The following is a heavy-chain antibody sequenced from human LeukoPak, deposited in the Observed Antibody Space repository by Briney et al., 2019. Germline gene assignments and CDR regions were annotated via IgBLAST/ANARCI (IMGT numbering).Heavy chain of an antibody. CDR1: GFTFSYYG. CDR3: AKDLRNAALVRYFDY. D-gene: IGHD5-18*01. V-gene: IGHV3-30*02. CDR2: IRYDGSNK. J-gene: IGHJ4*02. Sequence: GGSLRLSCAASGFTFSYYGMHWVRQAPGKGLEWVAFIRYDGSNKYYADSVKGRFTISRDNSKNTLYLQMNSLTAEDTAVYYCAKDLRNAALVRYFDYWGQGTLVTVSS.